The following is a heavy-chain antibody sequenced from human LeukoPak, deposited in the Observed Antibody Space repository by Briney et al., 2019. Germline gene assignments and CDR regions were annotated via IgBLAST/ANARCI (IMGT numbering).Heavy chain of an antibody. CDR2: IYYSGNT. CDR3: ARRLVDHVVAPPLDAFDI. V-gene: IGHV4-39*01. CDR1: GGSISSSSYH. J-gene: IGHJ3*02. D-gene: IGHD2-21*01. Sequence: SETLSLTCTVSGGSISSSSYHWGWIRQPPGKGLEWIGSIYYSGNTYYNPSLKSRVTISVDTSKNQFSLKLSSVTAADTAVYYCARRLVDHVVAPPLDAFDIWGQGTMVTVSS.